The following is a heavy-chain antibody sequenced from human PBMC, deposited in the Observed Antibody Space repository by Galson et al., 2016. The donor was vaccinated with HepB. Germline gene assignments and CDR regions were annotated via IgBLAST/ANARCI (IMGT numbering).Heavy chain of an antibody. Sequence: SVKVSCKASGYTFTSYHMHWVRQAPGQGLEWMGSVDPSGGSTNHAQKFQGRVTMTRDTSTTTVYVELSSLISEDTAGYYCAYSRGYWAFDDWGQGTRVTVSS. J-gene: IGHJ4*02. CDR3: AYSRGYWAFDD. CDR1: GYTFTSYH. V-gene: IGHV1-46*01. CDR2: VDPSGGST. D-gene: IGHD3-22*01.